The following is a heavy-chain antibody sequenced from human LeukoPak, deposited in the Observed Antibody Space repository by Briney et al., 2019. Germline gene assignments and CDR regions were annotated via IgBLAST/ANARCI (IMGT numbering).Heavy chain of an antibody. CDR2: ISSSGSTI. Sequence: GGSLRLSCAASGFTFSDYYMSWIRQAPGKGLEWVSYISSSGSTIYYADSVKGRFTISRDNAKNSLYLQMNSLRAEDTAVYYCARAPNQLPSANYYYYYMDVWGKGTTVTVSS. V-gene: IGHV3-11*04. CDR3: ARAPNQLPSANYYYYYMDV. CDR1: GFTFSDYY. J-gene: IGHJ6*03. D-gene: IGHD4-23*01.